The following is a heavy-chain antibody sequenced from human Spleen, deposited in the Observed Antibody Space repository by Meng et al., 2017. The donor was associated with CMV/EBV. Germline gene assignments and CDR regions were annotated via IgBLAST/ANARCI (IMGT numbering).Heavy chain of an antibody. D-gene: IGHD3-10*01. CDR1: GFTFSSYT. CDR2: ISSRSSYI. Sequence: GGSLRLSCAASGFTFSSYTMTWVRQAPGKGLEWVSCISSRSSYIDYADSVKGRFTISRDNAKNSLYLQMNSLRAEDTAVYYCARADYREDYYYGMDVWGEGTTVTVSS. J-gene: IGHJ6*04. V-gene: IGHV3-21*01. CDR3: ARADYREDYYYGMDV.